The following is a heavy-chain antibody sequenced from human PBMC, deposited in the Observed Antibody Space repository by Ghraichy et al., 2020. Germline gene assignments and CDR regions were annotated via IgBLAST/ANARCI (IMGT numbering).Heavy chain of an antibody. V-gene: IGHV3-48*02. CDR3: VRELRETYHQFDY. CDR2: IDSSNPTT. Sequence: GGSLRLSCAASGFIFSSYRMNWVRQAPGKGLEWVSYIDSSNPTTQYAESVKGRFTISRDNAKNSLYLQMDSLRDEDTAAYFCVRELRETYHQFDYWGQGTLVTVSS. CDR1: GFIFSSYR. J-gene: IGHJ4*02.